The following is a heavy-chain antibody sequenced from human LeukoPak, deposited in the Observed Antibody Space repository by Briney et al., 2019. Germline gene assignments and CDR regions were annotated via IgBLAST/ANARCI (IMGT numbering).Heavy chain of an antibody. CDR2: IYHSGST. CDR3: ARLGAGPTYYDFWSGYSSFYFDY. CDR1: GGSISSGGYS. D-gene: IGHD3-3*01. J-gene: IGHJ4*02. V-gene: IGHV4-30-2*01. Sequence: PSQTLSLTCAVSGGSISSGGYSWSWIRQPPGKGLEWIGYIYHSGSTYYNPSLKSRITISIDTSKNHFSLKLSSVTAADTAVHYCARLGAGPTYYDFWSGYSSFYFDYWGQGTLVTVSS.